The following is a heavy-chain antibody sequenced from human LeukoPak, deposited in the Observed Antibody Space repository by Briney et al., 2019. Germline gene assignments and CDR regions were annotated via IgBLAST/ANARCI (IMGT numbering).Heavy chain of an antibody. CDR2: IRSKAYGGTT. CDR3: TRGTYGDYLYYYYYMDV. V-gene: IGHV3-49*03. Sequence: PGRSLRLSCTGSGFTFGDYAMSWFRQAPGKGLEWVGFIRSKAYGGTTEYAASVKGRFTISRDDSKSIAYLQMNSPKTEDTAVYYCTRGTYGDYLYYYYYMDVWGKGTTVTVSS. J-gene: IGHJ6*03. D-gene: IGHD4-17*01. CDR1: GFTFGDYA.